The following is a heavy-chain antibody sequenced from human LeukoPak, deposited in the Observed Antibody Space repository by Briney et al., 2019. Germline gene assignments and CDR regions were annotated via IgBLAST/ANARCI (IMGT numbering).Heavy chain of an antibody. V-gene: IGHV5-51*01. CDR1: GYSFTSYW. J-gene: IGHJ4*02. CDR3: ASSCSGGSCDSRFGY. D-gene: IGHD2-15*01. CDR2: IYPGDSDT. Sequence: GESLKISCKGSGYSFTSYWIGWVRQMPGKGLEWMGIIYPGDSDTRYSPSFQGQVTISADKSISTAYLQWSSLKASDTAMYYCASSCSGGSCDSRFGYWGQGTLVTVSS.